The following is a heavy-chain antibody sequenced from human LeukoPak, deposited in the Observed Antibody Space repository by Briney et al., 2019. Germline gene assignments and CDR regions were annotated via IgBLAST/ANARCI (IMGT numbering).Heavy chain of an antibody. CDR3: ARYGLDV. CDR1: GFSVSNNC. Sequence: PGGSLRLSCAASGFSVSNNCMTWVRQAPGKGLEWVSVVYRGGGTNYADSVKGRFTISRDNSKNTLHLQMNSLRAEDTAVYYCARYGLDVWGRGTTVTVSS. V-gene: IGHV3-66*01. CDR2: VYRGGGT. J-gene: IGHJ6*02.